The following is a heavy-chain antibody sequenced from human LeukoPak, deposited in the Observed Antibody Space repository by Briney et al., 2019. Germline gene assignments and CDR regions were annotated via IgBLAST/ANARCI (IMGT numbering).Heavy chain of an antibody. J-gene: IGHJ4*02. CDR2: ITGGGVDT. CDR3: AKEVYNYGYKGLDY. V-gene: IGHV3-23*01. CDR1: GFTFSSYA. Sequence: GGSLRLSCAASGFTFSSYAMSWARQAPEKGLEWVSAITGGGVDTYYADSVRGRFTISRDNSKDTLYLQMSSLRAEDTAVYYCAKEVYNYGYKGLDYWGQGTLVTVSS. D-gene: IGHD5-18*01.